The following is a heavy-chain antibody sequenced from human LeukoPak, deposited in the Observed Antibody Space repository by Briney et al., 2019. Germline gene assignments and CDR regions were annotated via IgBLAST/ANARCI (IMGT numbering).Heavy chain of an antibody. CDR1: GFTFSDYY. Sequence: PGGSLRLSCAASGFTFSDYYTTWIRQVPGKGLEWVSYMSGDADVINYADSVKGRFTISRDNAKRSVYLQMNSLRAEDTALYYCARGGAHGMDVWGQGTTVTVSS. D-gene: IGHD1-26*01. CDR2: MSGDADVI. CDR3: ARGGAHGMDV. V-gene: IGHV3-11*01. J-gene: IGHJ6*02.